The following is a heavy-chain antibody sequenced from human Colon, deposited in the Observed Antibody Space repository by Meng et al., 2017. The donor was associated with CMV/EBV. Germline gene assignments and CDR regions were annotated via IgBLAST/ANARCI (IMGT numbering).Heavy chain of an antibody. CDR3: ARENYRDFSGHSIYDY. CDR1: GYTSTAHT. V-gene: IGHV1-3*04. D-gene: IGHD3-22*01. J-gene: IGHJ4*02. CDR2: ITTGDGNT. Sequence: GYTSTAHTLHWVRQAPGQRPEWMGWITTGDGNTRYSQKLQGRVTITRDTSASTIHMELSSLRSEDTAVYYCARENYRDFSGHSIYDYWGQGTLVTVSS.